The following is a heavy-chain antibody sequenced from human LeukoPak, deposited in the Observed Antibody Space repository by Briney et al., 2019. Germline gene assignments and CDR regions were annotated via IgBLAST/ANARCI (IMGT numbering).Heavy chain of an antibody. J-gene: IGHJ1*01. V-gene: IGHV3-33*01. CDR3: ARGDFRDILTGYYIVPRGAEYFQH. CDR1: GFTFSSYG. CDR2: IWYDGSNK. D-gene: IGHD3-9*01. Sequence: GRSLRLSCAASGFTFSSYGMHWVRQAPGKELEWVAVIWYDGSNKYYADSVKGRFTTSRDNSKNTLYLQMNSLRAEDTAVYYCARGDFRDILTGYYIVPRGAEYFQHWGQGTLVTVSS.